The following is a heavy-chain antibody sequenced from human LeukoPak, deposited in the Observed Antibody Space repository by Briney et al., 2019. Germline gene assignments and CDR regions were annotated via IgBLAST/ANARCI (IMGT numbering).Heavy chain of an antibody. V-gene: IGHV3-64*01. CDR2: ISSNGGST. Sequence: PGGSLRLSCAASGFTFSSYAMHWVRQAPGKGLEYVSAISSNGGSTYYANSVKGRFTISRDNSKNTLYLQMGSLRAEDMAVYYCARGRYCSSTSCYPFDYWGQGTLVTVPS. CDR1: GFTFSSYA. CDR3: ARGRYCSSTSCYPFDY. J-gene: IGHJ4*02. D-gene: IGHD2-2*01.